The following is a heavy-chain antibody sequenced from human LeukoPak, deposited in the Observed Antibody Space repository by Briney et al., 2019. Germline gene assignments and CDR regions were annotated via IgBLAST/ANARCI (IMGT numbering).Heavy chain of an antibody. D-gene: IGHD3-3*01. J-gene: IGHJ4*02. V-gene: IGHV3-23*01. Sequence: GGSLRLSCAASGFTFSSYAMSWVRKAPGKGLGWDSAISGSGGSTYYADSVRGRFTVSRDNSKNTLYLQMNSLRAEDTAVYYCARRDGSGYYALDYWGQGFLVTVSS. CDR2: ISGSGGST. CDR3: ARRDGSGYYALDY. CDR1: GFTFSSYA.